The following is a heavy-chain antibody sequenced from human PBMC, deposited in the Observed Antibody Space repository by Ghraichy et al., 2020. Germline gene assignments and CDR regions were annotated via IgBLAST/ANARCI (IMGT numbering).Heavy chain of an antibody. V-gene: IGHV1-58*02. CDR1: GFTFTSSA. Sequence: SVKVSCKASGFTFTSSAMQWVRQARGQRLEWIGWIVVGSGNTNYAQKFQERVTITRDMSTSTAYMELSSLRSEDTAVYYCAAARGGITGTRAPDYWGQGTLVTVSS. CDR2: IVVGSGNT. CDR3: AAARGGITGTRAPDY. D-gene: IGHD1-20*01. J-gene: IGHJ4*02.